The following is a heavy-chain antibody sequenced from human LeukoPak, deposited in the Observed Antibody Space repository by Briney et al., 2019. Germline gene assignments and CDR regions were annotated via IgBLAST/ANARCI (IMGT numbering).Heavy chain of an antibody. D-gene: IGHD5-24*01. CDR2: INHSGST. V-gene: IGHV4-34*01. J-gene: IGHJ5*02. CDR1: GGSFSGYY. CDR3: ARGGIQLGPVTRMATWRGWWFDP. Sequence: SETLSLTCAVYGGSFSGYYWSWIRQPPGKGLEWIGEINHSGSTNYNPSLKSRVTISVDTSKNQFSLKLSSVTAADTAMYYCARGGIQLGPVTRMATWRGWWFDPWGQGTLVTVSS.